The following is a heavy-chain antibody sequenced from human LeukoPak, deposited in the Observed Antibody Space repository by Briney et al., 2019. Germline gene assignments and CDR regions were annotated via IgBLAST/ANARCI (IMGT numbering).Heavy chain of an antibody. CDR1: GFTFSSYG. Sequence: GGSLRLSCAGSGFTFSSYGMSWVRQAPGKGLEWVSVIRGSGGSTYYADSVKGRFTISRDNSKNTLYLQMNSLRAEDTAVYYCAKHSQLLGYSGYENDAFDIWGQGTMVTVSS. D-gene: IGHD5-12*01. J-gene: IGHJ3*02. V-gene: IGHV3-23*01. CDR3: AKHSQLLGYSGYENDAFDI. CDR2: IRGSGGST.